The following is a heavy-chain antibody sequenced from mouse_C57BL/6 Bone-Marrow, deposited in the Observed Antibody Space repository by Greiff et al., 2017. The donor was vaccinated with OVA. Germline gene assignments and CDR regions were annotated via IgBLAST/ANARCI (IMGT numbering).Heavy chain of an antibody. V-gene: IGHV5-4*03. D-gene: IGHD2-4*01. CDR2: ISDGGSYT. J-gene: IGHJ2*01. CDR3: ARSDDYDFDY. CDR1: GFTFSSYA. Sequence: DVMLVESGGGLVKPGGSLKLSCAASGFTFSSYAMSWVRQTPEKRLEWVATISDGGSYTYYPDNVKGRFTISRDNAKNNRYLQMSHLKSEDTAMYYCARSDDYDFDYWGQGTTLTVSS.